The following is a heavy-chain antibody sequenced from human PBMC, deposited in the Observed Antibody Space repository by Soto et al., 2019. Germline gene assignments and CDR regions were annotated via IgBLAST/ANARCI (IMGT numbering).Heavy chain of an antibody. Sequence: SVKVSCKASGGTFSSYAISWVRQAPGQGLEWMGGIIPIFGTANYAQKFQGRVTITADESTSTAYMELSSLRSEDTAVYYCARARYYGSGSSFLYYYWYFDLWGRGTLVTVSS. CDR3: ARARYYGSGSSFLYYYWYFDL. CDR1: GGTFSSYA. CDR2: IIPIFGTA. D-gene: IGHD3-10*01. V-gene: IGHV1-69*13. J-gene: IGHJ2*01.